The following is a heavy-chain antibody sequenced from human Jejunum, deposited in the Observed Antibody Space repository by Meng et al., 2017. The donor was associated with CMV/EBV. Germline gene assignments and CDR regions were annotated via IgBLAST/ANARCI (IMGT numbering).Heavy chain of an antibody. Sequence: ASGFPFSDYSMNWVRQAPGKGLEWVSSISVRGGYIYYADSVRGRFTISRDNAKSSLYLHVNTLRAEDTAVYYCARASGSYSDAFDIWGQGTMVTVSS. J-gene: IGHJ3*02. D-gene: IGHD1-26*01. V-gene: IGHV3-21*01. CDR2: ISVRGGYI. CDR1: GFPFSDYS. CDR3: ARASGSYSDAFDI.